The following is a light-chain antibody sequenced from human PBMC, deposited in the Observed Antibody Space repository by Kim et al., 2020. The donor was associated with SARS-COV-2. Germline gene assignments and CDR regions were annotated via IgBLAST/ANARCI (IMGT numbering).Light chain of an antibody. Sequence: ASVGDGVSIRCRASQSVSGWLAWYQQKPGRAPKVLIYDAFSLESGVPSRFSGSGSGTEFTLTISSLQPDDFATYYCQQYDNYPWTFGQGTKVEIK. CDR1: QSVSGW. CDR3: QQYDNYPWT. CDR2: DAF. J-gene: IGKJ1*01. V-gene: IGKV1-5*01.